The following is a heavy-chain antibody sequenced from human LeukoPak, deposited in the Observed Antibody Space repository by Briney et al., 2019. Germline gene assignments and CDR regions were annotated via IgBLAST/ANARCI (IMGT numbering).Heavy chain of an antibody. V-gene: IGHV3-23*01. CDR1: GFTFSSYA. Sequence: GGSLRLSCAASGFTFSSYAMSWVRQAPGKGLEWVSAISGSGGSTYYADSVKGRFTISRDNSKNTLYLQMNGLRAEDTAVYYCAKVVKLRFLEWFLDYWGQGTLVTVSS. J-gene: IGHJ4*02. CDR3: AKVVKLRFLEWFLDY. CDR2: ISGSGGST. D-gene: IGHD3-3*01.